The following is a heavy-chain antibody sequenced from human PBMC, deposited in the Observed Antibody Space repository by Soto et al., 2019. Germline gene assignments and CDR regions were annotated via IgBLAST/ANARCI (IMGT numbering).Heavy chain of an antibody. Sequence: PGGSLRLSCAASGFTFSLYPMNCVRQVPGKGLEWVSSISTSSNYIYYADSVKGRFTISRDNARNSLYLQMNSLRVDDTAVYYCARIDQAWGQGALVTVSS. CDR2: ISTSSNYI. D-gene: IGHD2-2*01. CDR1: GFTFSLYP. V-gene: IGHV3-21*01. J-gene: IGHJ5*02. CDR3: ARIDQA.